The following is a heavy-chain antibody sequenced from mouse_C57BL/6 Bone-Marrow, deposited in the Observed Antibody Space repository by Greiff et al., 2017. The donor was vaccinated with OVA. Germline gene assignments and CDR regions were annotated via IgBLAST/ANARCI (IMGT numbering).Heavy chain of an antibody. D-gene: IGHD1-1*01. V-gene: IGHV5-17*01. CDR3: ATVYYGSSLWYFDV. CDR2: ISSGSSTI. CDR1: GFTFSDYG. Sequence: VQLKESGGGLVKPGGSLKLSCAASGFTFSDYGMHWVRQAPEKGLEWVAYISSGSSTIYYADTVKGRFTISRDNAKNTLFLQMTSLRSEDTAMYYCATVYYGSSLWYFDVWGTGTTVTVSS. J-gene: IGHJ1*03.